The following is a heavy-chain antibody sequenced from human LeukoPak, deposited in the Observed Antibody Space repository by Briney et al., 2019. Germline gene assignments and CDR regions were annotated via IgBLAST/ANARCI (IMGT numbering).Heavy chain of an antibody. V-gene: IGHV3-23*01. J-gene: IGHJ4*02. CDR1: GFTFSSYA. D-gene: IGHD3-9*01. CDR3: AKGNDSLTGYYNQLGMI. CDR2: ISGSGGST. Sequence: GGSLRLSCAASGFTFSSYAMSWLRQAPGKGLEWVSAISGSGGSTYYADSVKGRFTISRDNSKNTLYLQMNSLRAEDTAVYYCAKGNDSLTGYYNQLGMIRGQGTLVTVSS.